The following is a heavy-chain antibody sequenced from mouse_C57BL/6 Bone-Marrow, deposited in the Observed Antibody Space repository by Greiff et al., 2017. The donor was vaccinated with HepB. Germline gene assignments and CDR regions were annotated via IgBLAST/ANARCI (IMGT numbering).Heavy chain of an antibody. CDR2: IYPGDGDT. CDR3: ARNYYDYDGFDY. D-gene: IGHD2-4*01. V-gene: IGHV1-80*01. Sequence: QVQLQQSGAELVKPGASVKISCKASGYAFSSYWMNWVKQRPGKGLEWIGQIYPGDGDTNYNGKFKGKATLTADKSSSTAYMQLSSLTSEDSAVYFCARNYYDYDGFDYWGQGTTLTVSS. CDR1: GYAFSSYW. J-gene: IGHJ2*01.